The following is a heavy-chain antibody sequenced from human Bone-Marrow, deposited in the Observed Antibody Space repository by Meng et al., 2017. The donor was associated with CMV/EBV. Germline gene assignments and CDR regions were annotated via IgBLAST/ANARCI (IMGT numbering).Heavy chain of an antibody. CDR1: GFTFSTYG. CDR3: ARHDFWSGYFYNSNAFDI. Sequence: GESLKISCAASGFTFSTYGMHWVRQAPGKGLEWVAFIQNDGSNKYYADSVKGRFTISRDNSKNTLYLQMNSLRAEDTAVYYCARHDFWSGYFYNSNAFDIWGQGTMVTVSS. J-gene: IGHJ3*02. CDR2: IQNDGSNK. V-gene: IGHV3-30*02. D-gene: IGHD3-3*01.